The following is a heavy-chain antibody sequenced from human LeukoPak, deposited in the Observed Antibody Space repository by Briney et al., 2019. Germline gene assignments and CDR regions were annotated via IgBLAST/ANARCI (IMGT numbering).Heavy chain of an antibody. CDR2: IEEDGSEK. CDR3: TRGIRGATTWGYLYYYMDV. J-gene: IGHJ6*03. CDR1: GFSFSNYP. Sequence: PGGSLRLSCAASGFSFSNYPMTWVRQAPGKGLEWVANIEEDGSEKYYVDSVKGRFIISRDNTKNSLYLQVNSLRVEDTAVYFCTRGIRGATTWGYLYYYMDVWGKGTTVTVSS. V-gene: IGHV3-7*01. D-gene: IGHD2/OR15-2a*01.